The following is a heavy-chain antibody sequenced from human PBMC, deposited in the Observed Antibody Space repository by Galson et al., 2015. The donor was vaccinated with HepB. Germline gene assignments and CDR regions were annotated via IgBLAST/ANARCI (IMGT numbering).Heavy chain of an antibody. CDR2: ISGSGGSA. Sequence: SLRLSCAASGFTFSSYAMSWVRQAPGKGLEWVSAISGSGGSAYYADSVKGRFTISRDNSKNTLYLQMNSLRAEDTAVYYCATGGIVGATPGDCWGQGTLVTVSS. CDR1: GFTFSSYA. D-gene: IGHD1-26*01. CDR3: ATGGIVGATPGDC. J-gene: IGHJ4*02. V-gene: IGHV3-23*01.